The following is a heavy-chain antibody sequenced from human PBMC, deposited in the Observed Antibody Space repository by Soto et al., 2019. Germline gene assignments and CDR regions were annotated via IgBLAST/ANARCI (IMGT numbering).Heavy chain of an antibody. CDR2: IIPIFGTA. D-gene: IGHD6-19*01. CDR1: GGTFSSYA. V-gene: IGHV1-69*13. CDR3: ARDMSSGWPTDYYYYGMDV. J-gene: IGHJ6*02. Sequence: SVKVSCKASGGTFSSYAISWVRQAPGQGLEWTGGIIPIFGTANYAQKFQGRVTITADESTSTAYMELSSLRSEDTAVYYCARDMSSGWPTDYYYYGMDVWGQGTTVTVSS.